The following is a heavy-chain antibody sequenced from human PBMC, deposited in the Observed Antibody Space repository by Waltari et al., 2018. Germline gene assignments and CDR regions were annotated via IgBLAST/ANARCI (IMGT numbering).Heavy chain of an antibody. CDR3: ATGVIVVVPAATNWFDP. Sequence: QVQLVQSGAEVKKPGASVKVSCKASGYTFTSYDINWVRQATGQGLEWMGWMNPNSGNTGYAQKFQGRVTITADTSTDTAYMELSSLRSEDTAVYYCATGVIVVVPAATNWFDPWGQGTLVTVSS. D-gene: IGHD2-2*01. CDR1: GYTFTSYD. V-gene: IGHV1-8*01. CDR2: MNPNSGNT. J-gene: IGHJ5*02.